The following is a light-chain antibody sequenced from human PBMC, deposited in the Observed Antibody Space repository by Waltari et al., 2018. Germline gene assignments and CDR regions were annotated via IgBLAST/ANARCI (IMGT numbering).Light chain of an antibody. Sequence: QSALTQPASVSGSPGQSITISCTGTSSDVGSNHVSWYQQHPGKAPKLMIYEVSERPSGVSTRFSGSKSGNTASLTISGLQAEDEADYYCCSHAGSRHFVFGSGTKVTVL. J-gene: IGLJ1*01. CDR2: EVS. CDR3: CSHAGSRHFV. V-gene: IGLV2-23*02. CDR1: SSDVGSNH.